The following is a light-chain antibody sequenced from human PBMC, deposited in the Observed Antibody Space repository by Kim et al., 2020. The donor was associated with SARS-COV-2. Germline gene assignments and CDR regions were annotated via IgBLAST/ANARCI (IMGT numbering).Light chain of an antibody. CDR3: GSYAGIKNYV. J-gene: IGLJ1*01. Sequence: QSALTQPPSASGSLGQSVTISCTGTSGDVGGYDFVSWYQQRPGKAPQLLIYEVTKRPSGVPDRFSGSKSGNTASLTVSGLQAEDEADYYCGSYAGIKNYVFGTGTKVTVL. CDR1: SGDVGGYDF. V-gene: IGLV2-8*01. CDR2: EVT.